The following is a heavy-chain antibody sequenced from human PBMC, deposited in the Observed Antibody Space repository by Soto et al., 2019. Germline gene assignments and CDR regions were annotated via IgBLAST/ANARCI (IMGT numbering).Heavy chain of an antibody. Sequence: EVQLVESGGGLVQPGGSLKLSCAASGFTFSGSAMHWVRQASGKGLEWVGRIRSKANSYATAYAASVKGRFTISRDDSKNTVYLQMNSLKTEDTAVYYCTRHFTSATSYYYYYMDVWGKGTTVTVSS. CDR2: IRSKANSYAT. J-gene: IGHJ6*03. V-gene: IGHV3-73*01. CDR1: GFTFSGSA. CDR3: TRHFTSATSYYYYYMDV. D-gene: IGHD4-4*01.